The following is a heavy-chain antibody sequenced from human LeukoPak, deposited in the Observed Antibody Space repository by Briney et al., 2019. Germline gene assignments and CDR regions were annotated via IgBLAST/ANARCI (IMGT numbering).Heavy chain of an antibody. Sequence: PSETLSLTCTVSGGSISSYYWSWIRQPPGKGLGWIGYIYYSGSTNYNPSLKSRVTISVDTSKNQFSLKLSSVTAADTAVYYCARTYYYDSSGYPYFDYWGQGTLVTVSS. J-gene: IGHJ4*02. D-gene: IGHD3-22*01. V-gene: IGHV4-59*01. CDR1: GGSISSYY. CDR3: ARTYYYDSSGYPYFDY. CDR2: IYYSGST.